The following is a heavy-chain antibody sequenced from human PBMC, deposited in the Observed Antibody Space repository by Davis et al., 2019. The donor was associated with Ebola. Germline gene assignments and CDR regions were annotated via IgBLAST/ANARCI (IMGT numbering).Heavy chain of an antibody. J-gene: IGHJ6*02. D-gene: IGHD3-10*01. CDR2: IIPILGIA. CDR3: AREQLLWFGELLYADYYGMDV. V-gene: IGHV1-69*04. CDR1: VYTFTSYA. Sequence: SVKVSCKASVYTFTSYAMHWVRQAPGQRLEWMGRIIPILGIANYAQKFQGRVTITADKSTSTAYMELSSLRSEDTAVYYCAREQLLWFGELLYADYYGMDVWGQGTTVTVSS.